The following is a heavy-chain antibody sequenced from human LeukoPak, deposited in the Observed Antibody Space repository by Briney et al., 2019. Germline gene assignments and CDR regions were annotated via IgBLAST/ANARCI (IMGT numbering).Heavy chain of an antibody. CDR1: GGSISSSNYY. D-gene: IGHD3-22*01. J-gene: IGHJ4*02. V-gene: IGHV4-39*01. CDR3: ARRDSSAYYYAFGY. Sequence: PSETLSLTCTVSGGSISSSNYYWGWIRQPPGKGLEWIGNIFYSGSTNYNPSLKGRVTISVDTSKNQFSLKLSSVTAADTAIYYCARRDSSAYYYAFGYWGQGTLVTVSS. CDR2: IFYSGST.